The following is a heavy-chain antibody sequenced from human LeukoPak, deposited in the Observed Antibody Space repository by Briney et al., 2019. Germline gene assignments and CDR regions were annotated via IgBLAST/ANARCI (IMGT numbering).Heavy chain of an antibody. CDR2: MNPNSGNT. Sequence: AAVKVSCKASGYTFTSYDINWVRQATGQGLEWMGWMNPNSGNTGYAQKFQGRVTMTRNTSISTAYMELSSLRSEDTAVYYCARDLISSGWYRGAFDIWGQGTMVTVSS. V-gene: IGHV1-8*01. CDR3: ARDLISSGWYRGAFDI. J-gene: IGHJ3*02. D-gene: IGHD6-19*01. CDR1: GYTFTSYD.